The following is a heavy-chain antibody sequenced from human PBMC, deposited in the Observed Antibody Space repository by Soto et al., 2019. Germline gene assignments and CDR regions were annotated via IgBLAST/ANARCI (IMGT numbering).Heavy chain of an antibody. D-gene: IGHD2-15*01. CDR1: GYTFTSYG. J-gene: IGHJ5*02. Sequence: ASVKVSCNASGYTFTSYGISWVRQAPGQGLEWMGWISAYNGNTNYAQKLQGRVTMTTDTSTSTAYMELRSLRSDDTAVYYCARVAPDCSGGSCYHNNHINWFDPWGQGTLVTVSS. CDR2: ISAYNGNT. V-gene: IGHV1-18*01. CDR3: ARVAPDCSGGSCYHNNHINWFDP.